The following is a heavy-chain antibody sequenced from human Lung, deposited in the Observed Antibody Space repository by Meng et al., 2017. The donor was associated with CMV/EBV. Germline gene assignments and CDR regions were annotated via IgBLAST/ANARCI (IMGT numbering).Heavy chain of an antibody. Sequence: QVQLQRPGPGLVKPSRTLSLPCAASGGSISSSNWWSWVRQPPGKGLEWIGEIYHSGSTNYNPSLKSRVTISVDKSKNQFSLNLSSVTAADTAVYYCARVGQWLPIDYWGQGTLVTVSS. CDR2: IYHSGST. V-gene: IGHV4-4*02. J-gene: IGHJ4*02. CDR3: ARVGQWLPIDY. CDR1: GGSISSSNW. D-gene: IGHD6-19*01.